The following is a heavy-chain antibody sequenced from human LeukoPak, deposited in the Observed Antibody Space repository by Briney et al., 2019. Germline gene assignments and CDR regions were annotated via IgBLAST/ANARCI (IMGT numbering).Heavy chain of an antibody. Sequence: GASVKVSCKASGYTFTGYYMHWVRQAPGQGLEWMEWINPNSGGTNYAQKFQGGVTMTRDTSISTAYMELSRLRSDDTAVYYCAREHSSGWYIHPHTLDYWGQGTLVTVSS. D-gene: IGHD6-19*01. CDR3: AREHSSGWYIHPHTLDY. J-gene: IGHJ4*02. V-gene: IGHV1-2*02. CDR1: GYTFTGYY. CDR2: INPNSGGT.